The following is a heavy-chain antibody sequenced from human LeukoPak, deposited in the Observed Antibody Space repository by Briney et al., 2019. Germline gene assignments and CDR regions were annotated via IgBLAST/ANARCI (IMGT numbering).Heavy chain of an antibody. J-gene: IGHJ3*02. CDR2: INPSGGST. CDR1: GYTFTSYY. D-gene: IGHD4-17*01. Sequence: ASVKVSCKASGYTFTSYYMHWVRQAPGQGLEWMGIINPSGGSTSYAQKFQGRVTMTRDTSTSTVYMELSSLRSEDTAVYYCARDIGGSDYGDSRDAFDIWGQGTMVIVSS. V-gene: IGHV1-46*01. CDR3: ARDIGGSDYGDSRDAFDI.